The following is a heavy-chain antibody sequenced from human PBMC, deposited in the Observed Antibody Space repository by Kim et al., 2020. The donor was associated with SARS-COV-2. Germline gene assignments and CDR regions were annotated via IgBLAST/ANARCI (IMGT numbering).Heavy chain of an antibody. J-gene: IGHJ4*02. CDR1: GYTFTSYA. V-gene: IGHV1-3*01. CDR2: INAGNGNT. Sequence: ASVKVSCKASGYTFTSYAMHWVRQAPGQRLEWMGWINAGNGNTKYSQKFQGRVTITRDTSASTAYMELSSLRSEDTAVYYCARDGGDSSGYYYFDYWGQGTLVTVSS. CDR3: ARDGGDSSGYYYFDY. D-gene: IGHD3-22*01.